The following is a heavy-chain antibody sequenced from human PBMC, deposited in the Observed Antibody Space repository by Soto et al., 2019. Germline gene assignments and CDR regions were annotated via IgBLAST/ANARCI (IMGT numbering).Heavy chain of an antibody. J-gene: IGHJ4*02. CDR1: GGTFNTYA. CDR3: TRSIGSGGVIGGFDY. D-gene: IGHD3-16*02. V-gene: IGHV1-69*01. CDR2: SIPMFDTP. Sequence: QVQLVQSETEVKKPGSAVKVSCKAYGGTFNTYAMNWVRQTPGQGLEWMGGSIPMFDTPRYAHKFQGRVTITVDESTTTAYMDLSSLRSDDTAVYYCTRSIGSGGVIGGFDYWGQGTLVTVSS.